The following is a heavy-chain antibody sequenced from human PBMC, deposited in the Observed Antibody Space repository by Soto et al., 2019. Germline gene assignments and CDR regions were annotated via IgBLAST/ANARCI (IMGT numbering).Heavy chain of an antibody. V-gene: IGHV1-18*01. CDR1: GYTFTSYG. J-gene: IGHJ6*03. CDR3: ARDTLGNGDYYYYYYYMDV. CDR2: ISAYNGNT. Sequence: QVQLVQSGAEVKKPGASVKVSCKASGYTFTSYGISWVRQAPGQGLEWMGWISAYNGNTNYAQKLQGRVTMTTDTSTSTAYMELRSLRSDDTAVYYCARDTLGNGDYYYYYYYMDVWGKGTTVTVSS. D-gene: IGHD4-17*01.